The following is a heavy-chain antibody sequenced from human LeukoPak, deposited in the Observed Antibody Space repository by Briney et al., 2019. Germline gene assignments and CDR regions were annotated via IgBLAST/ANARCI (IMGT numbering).Heavy chain of an antibody. Sequence: ASVKVSRKASGYTFTTYGINWVRPAPGQGLEWMGWISAYNGNTNYAQHLQGRVTLTTNTSASTAYMELRSLRSDDTAVNYCARDLIAARPGWFDPWGQGTLVIVSS. D-gene: IGHD6-6*01. CDR3: ARDLIAARPGWFDP. J-gene: IGHJ5*02. CDR1: GYTFTTYG. V-gene: IGHV1-18*01. CDR2: ISAYNGNT.